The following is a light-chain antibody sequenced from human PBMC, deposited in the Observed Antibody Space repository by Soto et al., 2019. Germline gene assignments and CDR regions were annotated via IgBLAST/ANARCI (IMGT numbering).Light chain of an antibody. CDR3: QQYDNWPPP. CDR2: ATS. V-gene: IGKV3-15*01. J-gene: IGKJ5*01. Sequence: EIVMTQSLATLSVSPGERATLSCRASQGVSNNLAWYQQRPGRSPRLLIYATSTRATGIPARFSGSGSGTEVTLTISSLQSEDFALYYCQQYDNWPPPFGQGTRLEIK. CDR1: QGVSNN.